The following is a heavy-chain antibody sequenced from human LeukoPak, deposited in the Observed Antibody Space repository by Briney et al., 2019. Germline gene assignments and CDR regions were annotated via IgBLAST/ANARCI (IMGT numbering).Heavy chain of an antibody. CDR3: ARGRPPWSSRHYNWFDP. J-gene: IGHJ5*02. CDR2: INHSGST. V-gene: IGHV4-34*01. Sequence: SETLSLTCAVYGGSFSGYYWSWIRQPPGKGLEWIGEINHSGSTNYNPSLKSRVTISVDTSKNQFSLKLSSVPAADTAVYYCARGRPPWSSRHYNWFDPWGQGTLVTVSS. D-gene: IGHD1-26*01. CDR1: GGSFSGYY.